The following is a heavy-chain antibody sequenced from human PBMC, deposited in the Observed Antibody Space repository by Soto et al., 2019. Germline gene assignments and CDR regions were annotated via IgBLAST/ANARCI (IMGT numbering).Heavy chain of an antibody. J-gene: IGHJ6*02. D-gene: IGHD3-3*01. CDR1: GGSFSGYC. CDR2: INHSGST. Sequence: PSESLSLTCAVYGGSFSGYCWSWIRQPQGKGLEWIGEINHSGSTNYNPSLKSRVTISVDTSKNQFSLKLSSVTAADTAVYYCARASSQYDFWSGYYRLDYYGMDVWGQGTTVTVSS. CDR3: ARASSQYDFWSGYYRLDYYGMDV. V-gene: IGHV4-34*01.